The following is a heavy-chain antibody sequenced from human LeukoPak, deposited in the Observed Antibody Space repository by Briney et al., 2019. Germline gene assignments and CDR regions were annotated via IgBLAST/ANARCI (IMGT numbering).Heavy chain of an antibody. CDR3: AKSLVRWAFDY. D-gene: IGHD4-23*01. CDR2: LTTDGGST. CDR1: GFAFSSYD. V-gene: IGHV3-23*01. J-gene: IGHJ4*01. Sequence: PGGSLRLSCAASGFAFSSYDMCWVRQAPGKGLEWVSSLTTDGGSTEYADSVKGRFTISRDNSKNTLYLQMNSLRAEDTALYFCAKSLVRWAFDYWGRGALVSVSS.